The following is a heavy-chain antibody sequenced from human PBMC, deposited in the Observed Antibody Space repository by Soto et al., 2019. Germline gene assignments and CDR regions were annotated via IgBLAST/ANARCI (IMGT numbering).Heavy chain of an antibody. Sequence: PSETLSLTCTVSGGSISSYYWSWIRQPPGKGLEWIGYIYYSGSTNYNPSLKSRVTISVDTSKNQFSLKLSSVTAADTAVYYCASGIAAAGTLDYWGQGTLVTVSS. V-gene: IGHV4-59*12. CDR1: GGSISSYY. CDR3: ASGIAAAGTLDY. CDR2: IYYSGST. D-gene: IGHD6-13*01. J-gene: IGHJ4*02.